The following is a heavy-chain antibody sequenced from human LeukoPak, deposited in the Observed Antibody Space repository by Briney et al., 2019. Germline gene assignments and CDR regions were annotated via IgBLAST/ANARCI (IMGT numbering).Heavy chain of an antibody. CDR2: IYYSGST. V-gene: IGHV4-59*08. CDR1: GGSISSYY. CDR3: ARHVEYYYGSGSYYKRVPQYYFDY. J-gene: IGHJ4*02. Sequence: SETLSLTCTVSGGSISSYYWSWIRQPPGKGLEWIGYIYYSGSTNYNPSLKSRVTISVDTSKNQFSLKLSSVTAADTAVYYCARHVEYYYGSGSYYKRVPQYYFDYWGQGTLVTVSS. D-gene: IGHD3-10*01.